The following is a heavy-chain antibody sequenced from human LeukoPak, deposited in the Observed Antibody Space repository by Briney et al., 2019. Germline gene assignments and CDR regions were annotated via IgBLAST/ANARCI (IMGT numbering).Heavy chain of an antibody. V-gene: IGHV4-61*02. CDR1: GGSISSGSYY. CDR2: IYTSGST. J-gene: IGHJ4*02. Sequence: SQALSLTCTVSGGSISSGSYYWSWIRQPAGKGLEWIGRIYTSGSTNYNPSLKSRVTISVDTSKNQFSLKLSSVTAADTAVYYCARGSSSSPFDYWGQGTLVTVSS. CDR3: ARGSSSSPFDY. D-gene: IGHD6-6*01.